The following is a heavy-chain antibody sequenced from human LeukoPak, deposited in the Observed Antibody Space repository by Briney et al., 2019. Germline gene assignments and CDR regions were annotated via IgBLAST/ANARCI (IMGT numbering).Heavy chain of an antibody. CDR1: GNTFTSYG. CDR2: FDPEDGET. V-gene: IGHV1-24*01. Sequence: ASVKVSCKASGNTFTSYGITWVRQAPGKGLEWMGGFDPEDGETIYAQKFQGRVTMTEDTSTDTAYMELSSLRSEDTAVYYCATRSGSYLNFDYWGQGTLVTVSS. D-gene: IGHD1-26*01. CDR3: ATRSGSYLNFDY. J-gene: IGHJ4*02.